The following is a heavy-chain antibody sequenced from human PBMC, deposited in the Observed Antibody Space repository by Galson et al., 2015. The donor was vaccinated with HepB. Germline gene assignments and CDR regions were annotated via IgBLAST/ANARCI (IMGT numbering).Heavy chain of an antibody. CDR2: IYIGGKT. D-gene: IGHD6-19*01. CDR3: ARASGWPNWFAP. CDR1: GFTVSSNY. V-gene: IGHV3-53*01. J-gene: IGHJ5*02. Sequence: SLRLSCAASGFTVSSNYMSWVRQAPGKGLEWVSLIYIGGKTYYADSLKGRFTISRDNSKNTLYLQMNNLRAEDTAVYYCARASGWPNWFAPWGQGTLVTVSS.